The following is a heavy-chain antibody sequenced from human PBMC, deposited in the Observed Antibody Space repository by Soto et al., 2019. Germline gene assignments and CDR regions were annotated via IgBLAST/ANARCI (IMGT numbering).Heavy chain of an antibody. CDR2: INPSGGST. CDR1: GYTFTSYY. V-gene: IGHV1-46*01. Sequence: ASVKVSCKASGYTFTSYYMHWVRQAPRQGLEWMGIINPSGGSTSYAQKFQGRVTMTRDTSTSTVYMELSSLRSEDTAVYYCARDRTYYDFWSGHVDVWGQGTTVTVSS. J-gene: IGHJ6*02. D-gene: IGHD3-3*01. CDR3: ARDRTYYDFWSGHVDV.